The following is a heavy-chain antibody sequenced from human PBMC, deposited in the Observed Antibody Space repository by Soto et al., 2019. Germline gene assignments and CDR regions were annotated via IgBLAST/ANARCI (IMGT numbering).Heavy chain of an antibody. D-gene: IGHD6-19*01. V-gene: IGHV3-30-3*01. CDR3: ARASVAGTWGYYFDY. CDR2: ISYDGNYE. CDR1: GFTFNTYT. J-gene: IGHJ4*02. Sequence: QVQLVESGGGVVQPGRSLRLSCAASGFTFNTYTMHWVRQAPGKGLEWVAVISYDGNYEYYADSVKGRFTISRDNSKNTLYLQMNSLRADDTAVYYCARASVAGTWGYYFDYSGQGALVPGSS.